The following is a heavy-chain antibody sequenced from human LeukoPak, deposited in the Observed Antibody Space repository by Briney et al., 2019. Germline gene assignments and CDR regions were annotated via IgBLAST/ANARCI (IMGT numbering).Heavy chain of an antibody. CDR3: AKDIVVGATLGPFDY. D-gene: IGHD1-26*01. CDR2: ISWDGGST. V-gene: IGHV3-43D*03. J-gene: IGHJ4*02. Sequence: GGSLRLSCAASGFTFDDYAMHWVRQAPGKGLEWVSLISWDGGSTYYADSVKGRFTISRDNSKNSLYLQMNSLRAEDTALYYCAKDIVVGATLGPFDYWGQGTLVTVSS. CDR1: GFTFDDYA.